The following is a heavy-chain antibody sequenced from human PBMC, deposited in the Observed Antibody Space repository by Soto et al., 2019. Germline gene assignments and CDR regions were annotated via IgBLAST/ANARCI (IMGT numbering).Heavy chain of an antibody. CDR3: ARGRRSRLTVTDPTDYYYYMDV. J-gene: IGHJ6*03. Sequence: ASVKVSCKASGYTFTSYDINWVRQATGQGLEWMGWMNPNSGNTGYAQKFQGRVTMTRNTSISTAYMELSSLRSEDTAVYYCARGRRSRLTVTDPTDYYYYMDVWGKGTTVTVSS. V-gene: IGHV1-8*01. CDR1: GYTFTSYD. CDR2: MNPNSGNT. D-gene: IGHD4-17*01.